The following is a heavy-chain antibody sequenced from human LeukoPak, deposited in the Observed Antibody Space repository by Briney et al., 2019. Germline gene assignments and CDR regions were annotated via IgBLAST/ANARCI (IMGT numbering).Heavy chain of an antibody. D-gene: IGHD3-10*01. CDR2: IRGSGGIT. CDR1: GFTFSSYE. Sequence: TGGSLRLSCAASGFTFSSYEMNWVRQAPGKGLEWVSSIRGSGGITSYADSVKGRFTISRDNSKNTLYLQMNSLRTEDTAVYYCARLRWFGDLSDNWGQGTLVTVSS. CDR3: ARLRWFGDLSDN. J-gene: IGHJ4*02. V-gene: IGHV3-23*01.